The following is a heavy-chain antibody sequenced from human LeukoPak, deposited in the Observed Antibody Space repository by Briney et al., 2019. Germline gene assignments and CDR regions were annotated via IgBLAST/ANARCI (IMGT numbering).Heavy chain of an antibody. Sequence: GGSLRLSCAASGFTFSSYAMSWVRQAPGKGLEWVSLIYSGGGTYYADSVKGRFTISRDNSKNTLYLQMNSLRAEDTAVYYCARNYYDSSAYYYFDYWGQGTLVTVSS. CDR1: GFTFSSYA. CDR2: IYSGGGT. CDR3: ARNYYDSSAYYYFDY. V-gene: IGHV3-66*01. D-gene: IGHD3-22*01. J-gene: IGHJ4*02.